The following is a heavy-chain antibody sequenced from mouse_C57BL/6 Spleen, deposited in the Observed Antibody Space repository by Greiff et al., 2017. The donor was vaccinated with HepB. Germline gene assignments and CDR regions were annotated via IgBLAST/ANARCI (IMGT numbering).Heavy chain of an antibody. V-gene: IGHV1-53*01. CDR1: GYTFTSYW. CDR3: ASLGRLYWYFDV. D-gene: IGHD4-1*01. Sequence: QVQLKQPGTELVKPGASVKLSCKASGYTFTSYWMHWVKQRPGQGLEWIGNINPSNGGTNYNEKFKSKATLTVDKSSSTAYMQLSSLTSEDSAVYYCASLGRLYWYFDVWGTGTTVTVSS. CDR2: INPSNGGT. J-gene: IGHJ1*03.